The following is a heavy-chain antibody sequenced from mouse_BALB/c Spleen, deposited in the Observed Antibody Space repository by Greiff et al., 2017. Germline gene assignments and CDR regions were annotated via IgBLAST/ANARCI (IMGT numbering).Heavy chain of an antibody. CDR3: ARGYGNHVFAY. Sequence: EVKLVESGGGLVKPGGSLKLSCAASGFTFSSYAMSWVRQTPEKRLEWVASISSGGSTYYPDSVKGRFTISRDNARNILYLQMSSLRSEDTAMYYCARGYGNHVFAYWGQGTLVTVSA. CDR1: GFTFSSYA. D-gene: IGHD2-1*01. CDR2: ISSGGST. V-gene: IGHV5-6-5*01. J-gene: IGHJ3*01.